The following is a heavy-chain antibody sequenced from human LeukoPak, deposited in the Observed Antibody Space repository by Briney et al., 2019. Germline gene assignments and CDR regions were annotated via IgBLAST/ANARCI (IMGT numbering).Heavy chain of an antibody. CDR1: GYTFTSYA. J-gene: IGHJ4*02. D-gene: IGHD3-9*01. CDR3: ARLFRYFDWLSLGY. V-gene: IGHV1-3*01. Sequence: GASVKVSCKASGYTFTSYAMHWVRQAPGQRLEWMGWINAGNGNTKYSQKFQGRVTITRDTSASTAYMELSSLRSEDTAVYSCARLFRYFDWLSLGYWGQGTLVTVSS. CDR2: INAGNGNT.